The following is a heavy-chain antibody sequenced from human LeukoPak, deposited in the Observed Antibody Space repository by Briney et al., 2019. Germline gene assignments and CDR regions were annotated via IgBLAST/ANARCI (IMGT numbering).Heavy chain of an antibody. J-gene: IGHJ3*02. Sequence: PGGSLRLSCTASGFTFGDYAMSWFRQAPGKGLEWVCFIRSKAYGGTTEYAASVKGRFTISRDDSKSIAYLQMNSLKTEDTAVYYCTRIYCSGGSCYTAWAFDIWGQGAMVTVSS. CDR3: TRIYCSGGSCYTAWAFDI. CDR2: IRSKAYGGTT. D-gene: IGHD2-15*01. CDR1: GFTFGDYA. V-gene: IGHV3-49*03.